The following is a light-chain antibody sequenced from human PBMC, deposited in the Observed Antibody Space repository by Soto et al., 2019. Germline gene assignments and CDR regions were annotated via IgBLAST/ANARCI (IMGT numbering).Light chain of an antibody. CDR1: QSVGDTY. CDR3: QQYGRTPLT. V-gene: IGKV3-20*01. J-gene: IGKJ4*01. CDR2: STS. Sequence: EIVLTQSPGTLSLSPGERATLSCRASQSVGDTYLAWYQQKPGQAPRLLMYSTSIRATGIPDRFSGSGSGTDFTLTISRLDPEDFAVYFCQQYGRTPLTFGGGTKVDI.